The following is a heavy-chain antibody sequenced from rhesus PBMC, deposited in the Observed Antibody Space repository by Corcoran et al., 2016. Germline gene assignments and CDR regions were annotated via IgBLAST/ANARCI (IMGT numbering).Heavy chain of an antibody. J-gene: IGHJ6*01. Sequence: QVTLKESGPALVKPTQTLTLTCTFSGFSLTTSGMGAGWIRQPAGQALEWLAFISWDDNKRYSTSLKSRLTIAKHTAKNHVVLTITNMDPVATATYYCARGVGVYSSCSDYGLDSWGQGVVVTVSS. CDR3: ARGVGVYSSCSDYGLDS. D-gene: IGHD6-13*01. CDR2: ISWDDNK. V-gene: IGHV2-152*01. CDR1: GFSLTTSGMG.